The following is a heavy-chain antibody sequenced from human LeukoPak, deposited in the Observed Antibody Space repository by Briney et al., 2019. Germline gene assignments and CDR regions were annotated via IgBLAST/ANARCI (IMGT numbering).Heavy chain of an antibody. J-gene: IGHJ4*02. V-gene: IGHV3-23*01. CDR3: AKGASGSHYYSFDY. CDR2: ISASGSNT. Sequence: GGSLRLSCAASGFTFSGYGMSWVRQAPGEGLKWVSIISASGSNTIYADSVKGRFTISRDNSKNTLYLQMNSLRAEDTAVYYCAKGASGSHYYSFDYWGQGTLVTVSS. CDR1: GFTFSGYG. D-gene: IGHD1-26*01.